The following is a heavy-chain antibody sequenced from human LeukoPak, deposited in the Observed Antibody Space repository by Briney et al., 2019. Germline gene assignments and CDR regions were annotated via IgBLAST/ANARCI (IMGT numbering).Heavy chain of an antibody. Sequence: GGSLRLSCAASGFTFSDYSMNWVRQAPGKGLEWVSSISRSGGHIKYADSVKGRCSISRDNAKNSLYLQMNSLRVEDTAVYYCARVWLNYDDGSGPLDAFDVWGQGTMVTVSS. CDR3: ARVWLNYDDGSGPLDAFDV. J-gene: IGHJ3*01. CDR2: ISRSGGHI. V-gene: IGHV3-21*01. D-gene: IGHD3-22*01. CDR1: GFTFSDYS.